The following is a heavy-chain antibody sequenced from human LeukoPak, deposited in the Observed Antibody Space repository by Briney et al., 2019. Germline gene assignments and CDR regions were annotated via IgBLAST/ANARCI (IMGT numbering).Heavy chain of an antibody. J-gene: IGHJ3*02. CDR2: IYSGGST. D-gene: IGHD6-13*01. Sequence: QPGGSLRLSCAASGFTVSSNYMSWVRKAPGKGLEWVSVIYSGGSTYYADSVKGRFTISRDNSKNTLYLQMNSLRAEDTAVYYCARDRGYSSSWYALESGAFDIWGQGTMVTVSS. CDR3: ARDRGYSSSWYALESGAFDI. CDR1: GFTVSSNY. V-gene: IGHV3-66*01.